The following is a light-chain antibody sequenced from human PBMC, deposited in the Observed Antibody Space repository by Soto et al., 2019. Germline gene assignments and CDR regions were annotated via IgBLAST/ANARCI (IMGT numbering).Light chain of an antibody. Sequence: QSVLTQPPSVSGAPGQRVTISCTGSSSNIGAGYGVYWYQQLPGTAPKLLIYVNSNRPSGVPDRFSGSKSGTSASLAITGRRAEDEAGYDCQSYDSSLRGWVFGGGTKLTVL. CDR3: QSYDSSLRGWV. V-gene: IGLV1-40*01. J-gene: IGLJ3*02. CDR2: VNS. CDR1: SSNIGAGYG.